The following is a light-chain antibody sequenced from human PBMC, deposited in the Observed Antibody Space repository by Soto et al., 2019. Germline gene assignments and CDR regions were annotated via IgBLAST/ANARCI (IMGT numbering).Light chain of an antibody. CDR1: QSFLYRFNNENS. CDR3: KQHSSTPPT. Sequence: DIVMTQSPDSLAVSLGEMATLSCKSSQSFLYRFNNENSLAWYQKKPGQPPKLLISWASTRDSGVPDRFSGSGSGTDFTLPISSLQAEDVALYFCKQHSSTPPTFGQGTKVEIK. CDR2: WAS. J-gene: IGKJ1*01. V-gene: IGKV4-1*01.